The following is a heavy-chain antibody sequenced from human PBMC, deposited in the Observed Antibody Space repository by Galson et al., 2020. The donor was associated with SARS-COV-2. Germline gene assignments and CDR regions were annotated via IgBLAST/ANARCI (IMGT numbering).Heavy chain of an antibody. CDR1: GYTFTSYA. Sequence: ASVKVSCKASGYTFTSYAIHWVRQAPGQRLEWMGWINAGNGNTKYSQKFQGRVTVTRDTSAGTAYMELSSLRAGDTGGYYCARDTRAARGNWFDPWGQGTLVTVSS. D-gene: IGHD6-6*01. CDR2: INAGNGNT. J-gene: IGHJ5*02. V-gene: IGHV1-3*01. CDR3: ARDTRAARGNWFDP.